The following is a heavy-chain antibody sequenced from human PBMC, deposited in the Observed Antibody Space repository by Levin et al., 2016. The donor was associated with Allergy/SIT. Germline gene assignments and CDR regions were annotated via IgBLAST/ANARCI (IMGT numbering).Heavy chain of an antibody. CDR3: ARHIAAAGTYYYVRYGR. D-gene: IGHD6-13*01. CDR2: IYHSGST. J-gene: IGHJ6*02. Sequence: WIRQPPGKGLEWIGEIYHSGSTNYNPSLKSRVTTSVDKSKNQFSLKLSSVTAADTAVYYCARHIAAAGTYYYVRYGRLGPRDHGHRLL. V-gene: IGHV4-4*02.